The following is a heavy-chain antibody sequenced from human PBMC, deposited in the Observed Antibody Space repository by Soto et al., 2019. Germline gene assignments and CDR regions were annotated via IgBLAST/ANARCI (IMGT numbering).Heavy chain of an antibody. CDR1: GFTFSNYW. Sequence: EVQLEESGGGLVQPGGSLRLSCVASGFTFSNYWMSWVRQAPGKGLEWVANIKQDGSEKFHVDSVKGRFTISRDNAKNSLYLQMNSLRAEDTAVYYCARARRFTIFGVVYLDYWGQGTLVTVSS. J-gene: IGHJ4*02. CDR2: IKQDGSEK. V-gene: IGHV3-7*05. CDR3: ARARRFTIFGVVYLDY. D-gene: IGHD3-3*01.